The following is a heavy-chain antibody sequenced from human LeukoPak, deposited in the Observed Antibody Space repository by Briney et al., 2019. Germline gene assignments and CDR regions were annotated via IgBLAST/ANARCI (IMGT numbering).Heavy chain of an antibody. D-gene: IGHD3-10*01. V-gene: IGHV3-66*01. CDR2: IYSGGST. CDR3: ARDRDVTMVRGVINNYYGMDV. CDR1: GFTVSSNY. J-gene: IGHJ6*02. Sequence: GGSLRLSCAASGFTVSSNYMSWVCQAPGKGLEWVSVIYSGGSTYYADSVKGRFTISRDNSKNTLYLQMNSLRAEDTAVYYCARDRDVTMVRGVINNYYGMDVWGQGTTVTVSS.